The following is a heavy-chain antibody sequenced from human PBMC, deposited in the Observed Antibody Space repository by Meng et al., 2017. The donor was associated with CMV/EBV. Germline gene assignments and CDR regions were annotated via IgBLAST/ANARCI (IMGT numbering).Heavy chain of an antibody. V-gene: IGHV4-34*01. Sequence: LQTEGSGLLKPSETRSLTCACYGGSFSGYYWSWIRQPPGKGLEWIGEINNSGSTNYNPSLKSRVTISVDTSKNQFSLKLSSVTAADTAVYYCARGGNWFDPWGQGTLVTVSS. J-gene: IGHJ5*02. CDR2: INNSGST. CDR3: ARGGNWFDP. CDR1: GGSFSGYY.